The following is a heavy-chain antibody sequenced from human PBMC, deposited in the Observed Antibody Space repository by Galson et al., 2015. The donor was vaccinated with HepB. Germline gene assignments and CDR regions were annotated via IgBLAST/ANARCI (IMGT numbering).Heavy chain of an antibody. CDR2: INPNSGGT. Sequence: SVKVSCKASGSTFTGYYMHWVRQAPGQGLEWMGWINPNSGGTNYAQKFQGRVTMTRDTPISTAYMELSRLRSDDTAVYYCASTNYDFWSGPKNGGGNYFDYWGQGTLVTVSS. V-gene: IGHV1-2*02. CDR3: ASTNYDFWSGPKNGGGNYFDY. D-gene: IGHD3-3*01. J-gene: IGHJ4*02. CDR1: GSTFTGYY.